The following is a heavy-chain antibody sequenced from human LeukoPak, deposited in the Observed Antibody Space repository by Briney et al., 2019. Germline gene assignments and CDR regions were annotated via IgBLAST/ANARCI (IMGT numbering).Heavy chain of an antibody. Sequence: GGSLRLSCAASGFTFSSYDMTWVRQAPGRGLEWVSSIRPRGDNTYYGDSVKGRFTVSRDNSKNTVYLEMNNMRVDDTAVYYCAKATNPYSSGWYVDYWGQGTLVTVSS. CDR3: AKATNPYSSGWYVDY. V-gene: IGHV3-23*01. CDR1: GFTFSSYD. J-gene: IGHJ4*02. CDR2: IRPRGDNT. D-gene: IGHD6-19*01.